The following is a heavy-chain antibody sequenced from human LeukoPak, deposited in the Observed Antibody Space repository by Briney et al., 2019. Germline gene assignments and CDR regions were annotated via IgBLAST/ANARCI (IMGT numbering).Heavy chain of an antibody. CDR1: GFIFSSYG. CDR2: IWSDGTKK. J-gene: IGHJ6*02. D-gene: IGHD3-10*02. V-gene: IGHV3-33*01. CDR3: ARDSVRGGNSYYGMDV. Sequence: GGSLRLSCAASGFIFSSYGMHWVRQAPGKGLEWVAVIWSDGTKKHYEDSVKGRFTISRDNSKNTLYLEMNSLRAEDTAVFYCARDSVRGGNSYYGMDVWGQGTTVTVSS.